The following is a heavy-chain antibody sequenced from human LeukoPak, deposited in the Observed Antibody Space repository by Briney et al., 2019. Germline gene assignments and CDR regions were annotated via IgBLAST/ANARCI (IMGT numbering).Heavy chain of an antibody. CDR2: IYPGDSDT. J-gene: IGHJ5*02. Sequence: GESLKISCKGFGYTFNSYWIGWVRQMPGKGLEWMGIIYPGDSDTRYSPSFQGQVTISVDRSISTAYLQWSSLKASDTAIYYCARRYYYDSIGYPDWFDPWGQGTLVTVSS. CDR1: GYTFNSYW. CDR3: ARRYYYDSIGYPDWFDP. D-gene: IGHD3-22*01. V-gene: IGHV5-51*01.